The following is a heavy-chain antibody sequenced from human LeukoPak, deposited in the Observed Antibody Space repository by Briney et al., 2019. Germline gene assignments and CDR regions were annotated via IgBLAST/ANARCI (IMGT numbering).Heavy chain of an antibody. J-gene: IGHJ4*02. CDR1: DFTFIGYR. CDR2: IWYDGSNK. Sequence: PGRSLRLSCAASDFTFIGYRMQWFGQAPGKGLEWVAVIWYDGSNKYYADSVKGRFTISRDNSKNTLYLEMNSLRAEDTDVYYCERGVDYSTLDSGDYWRQGALVTVSS. D-gene: IGHD2/OR15-2a*01. CDR3: ERGVDYSTLDSGDY. V-gene: IGHV3-33*01.